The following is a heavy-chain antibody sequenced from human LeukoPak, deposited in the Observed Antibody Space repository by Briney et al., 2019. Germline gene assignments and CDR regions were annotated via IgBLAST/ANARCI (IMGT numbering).Heavy chain of an antibody. Sequence: PSETLSLTCTVSGGSISSSTYYWGWIRQPPGKGLEWIGSMYYDGSTYYNPSLKSRVAISVDTSKNQFSLKVTSVTAADPAFYPCGRNVWAGNRTAGQPQYMDGWGKGNPGNV. CDR2: MYYDGST. CDR3: GRNVWAGNRTAGQPQYMDG. J-gene: IGHJ6*03. V-gene: IGHV4-39*07. D-gene: IGHD3/OR15-3a*01. CDR1: GGSISSSTYY.